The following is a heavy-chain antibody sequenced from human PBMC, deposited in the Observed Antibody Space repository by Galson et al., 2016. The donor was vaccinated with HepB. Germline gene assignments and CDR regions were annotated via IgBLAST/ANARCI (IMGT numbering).Heavy chain of an antibody. Sequence: TLSPTCTVSGGSISSGEYYWSWIRQPPGKGLEWIGYIYYSGSNYYNPSLKSRLTISVDTSKNHFSLKLTSVTAADTAVYFCVRDSQINWFYLWGQGTRVTVSS. CDR1: GGSISSGEYY. CDR2: IYYSGSN. CDR3: VRDSQINWFYL. J-gene: IGHJ5*02. V-gene: IGHV4-30-4*01.